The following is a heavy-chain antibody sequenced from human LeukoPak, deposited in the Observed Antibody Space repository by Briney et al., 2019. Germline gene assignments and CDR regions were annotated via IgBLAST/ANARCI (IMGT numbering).Heavy chain of an antibody. D-gene: IGHD6-19*01. Sequence: GGSLRLSCVASGFTTSNSHMSWVRQAPGKGLEWVSLIYSAGSTYYADSVKGRFTISRDNAKNTLSLQMNSLRAEDTAVYYCAKRGYSSGWQFDYWGQGTLVTVSS. CDR3: AKRGYSSGWQFDY. V-gene: IGHV3-53*01. J-gene: IGHJ4*02. CDR1: GFTTSNSH. CDR2: IYSAGST.